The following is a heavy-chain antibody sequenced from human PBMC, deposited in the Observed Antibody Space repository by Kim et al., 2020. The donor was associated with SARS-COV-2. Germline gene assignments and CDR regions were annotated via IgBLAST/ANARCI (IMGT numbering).Heavy chain of an antibody. Sequence: GLRELRWLKPSSGTTGYATKFKGRVTMTRYTSKSTAYMELSRLRSEDKAVYYCATRKGAKHWPVVPAVSWFDPWGQGSLVTVSS. D-gene: IGHD2-2*01. CDR3: ATRKGAKHWPVVPAVSWFDP. J-gene: IGHJ5*02. V-gene: IGHV1-8*01. CDR2: LKPSSGTT.